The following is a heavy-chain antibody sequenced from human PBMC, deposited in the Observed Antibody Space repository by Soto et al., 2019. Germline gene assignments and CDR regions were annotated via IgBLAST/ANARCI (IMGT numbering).Heavy chain of an antibody. CDR1: GGSISGSSDY. CDR3: ASDSPYYYDSSAYYSNWFDP. D-gene: IGHD3-22*01. Sequence: PSETLSLTCTVSGGSISGSSDYWGWIRQPPGKGLEWIGSIFYSGNTYYNPSLKSRVTISVDTSKNQFSLKLSSVTAADTSVYYCASDSPYYYDSSAYYSNWFDPWGQGMLVTVSS. CDR2: IFYSGNT. J-gene: IGHJ5*02. V-gene: IGHV4-39*01.